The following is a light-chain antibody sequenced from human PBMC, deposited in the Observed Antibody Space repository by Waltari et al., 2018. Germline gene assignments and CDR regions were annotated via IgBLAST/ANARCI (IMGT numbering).Light chain of an antibody. Sequence: QSALTQPASVSGSPGQSITISCTGTSSDIGLYNYVSCYQQHPDRDPKLLIFDVSNRPSGVPNRFSGSKSGNTASLTITGLQAEDEADYYCASYTSSSLIFGGGTKLTVL. CDR1: SSDIGLYNY. CDR2: DVS. J-gene: IGLJ2*01. CDR3: ASYTSSSLI. V-gene: IGLV2-14*03.